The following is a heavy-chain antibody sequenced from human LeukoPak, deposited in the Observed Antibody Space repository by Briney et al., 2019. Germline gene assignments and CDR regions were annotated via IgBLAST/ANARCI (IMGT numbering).Heavy chain of an antibody. J-gene: IGHJ4*02. CDR3: TRDRIQLLSGDY. D-gene: IGHD5-18*01. Sequence: ASVTVSYKASGYTFTSYGISWVRQAPGQGLEGMGWISAYNGKTNCAQKLQGRVTMTTDTSTSTAYMELRSLRSDDTAVYYCTRDRIQLLSGDYWGQGTLVTVSS. CDR1: GYTFTSYG. V-gene: IGHV1-18*01. CDR2: ISAYNGKT.